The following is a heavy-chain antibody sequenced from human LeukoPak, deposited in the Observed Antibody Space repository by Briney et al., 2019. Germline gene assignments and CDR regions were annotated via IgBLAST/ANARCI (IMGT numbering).Heavy chain of an antibody. CDR2: IYYSGST. Sequence: PSETLSLTCTVSGGSISSSSYYWGWIRQPPGKGLEWIGSIYYSGSTYYNPSLKSRVTISVDTSKNQFSLKLSSVTAADTAVYYCARTDYGGNSDWFDPWGQGTPVTVSS. J-gene: IGHJ5*02. CDR3: ARTDYGGNSDWFDP. V-gene: IGHV4-39*01. D-gene: IGHD4-23*01. CDR1: GGSISSSSYY.